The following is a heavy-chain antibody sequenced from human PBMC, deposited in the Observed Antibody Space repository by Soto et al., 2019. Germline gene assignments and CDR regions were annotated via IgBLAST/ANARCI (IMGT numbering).Heavy chain of an antibody. CDR1: GGSISSSSYY. J-gene: IGHJ6*02. Sequence: SETLSLTCTVSGGSISSSSYYWGWIRQPPGKGLEWIGSIYYSGSTYYNPSLKSRVTISVDTSKNQFSLKLSSVTAADTAVYYCARQSRDYYYYGMDVWGQGTTVTVSS. CDR2: IYYSGST. V-gene: IGHV4-39*01. CDR3: ARQSRDYYYYGMDV.